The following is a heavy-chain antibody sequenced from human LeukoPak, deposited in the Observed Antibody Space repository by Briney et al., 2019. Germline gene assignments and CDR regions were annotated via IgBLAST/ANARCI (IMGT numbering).Heavy chain of an antibody. CDR3: VKGTGGGRWDAFDI. CDR2: ISSNGGST. V-gene: IGHV3-64D*06. D-gene: IGHD2-8*02. J-gene: IGHJ3*02. Sequence: GGCLRLSCSASGFTFNNYAMHWVRQAPGKGLEYVSVISSNGGSTYYADSVKGRFTISRDKSKNTLYLQMSSLRAEDTAVYYCVKGTGGGRWDAFDIWGQGTMVTVSS. CDR1: GFTFNNYA.